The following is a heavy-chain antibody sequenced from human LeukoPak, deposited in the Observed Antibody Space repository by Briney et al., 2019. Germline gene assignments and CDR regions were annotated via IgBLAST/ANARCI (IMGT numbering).Heavy chain of an antibody. CDR1: GGSISSGSYY. D-gene: IGHD1-26*01. V-gene: IGHV4-61*10. J-gene: IGHJ3*02. CDR3: ARDGRYYYAFDI. CDR2: IYYSGST. Sequence: SETLSLTCTVSGGSISSGSYYWSWIRQPAGKGLEWIVYIYYSGSTYYNPSLKSRATISVDTSKNQFSLKLSSVTAADTAVYYCARDGRYYYAFDIWGQGTMVTVSS.